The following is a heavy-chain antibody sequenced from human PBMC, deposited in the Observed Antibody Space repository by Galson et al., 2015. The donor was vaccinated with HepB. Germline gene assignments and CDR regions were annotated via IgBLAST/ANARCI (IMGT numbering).Heavy chain of an antibody. V-gene: IGHV3-7*03. CDR1: GFTFSSYW. J-gene: IGHJ6*02. CDR2: IKRDGSEK. Sequence: SLRLSCAASGFTFSSYWMSWVRQAPGKGLEWVANIKRDGSEKYYVDSVKGRFTISRDNAKNSLYLQMNSLRAEDTAVYYCARVSDGGAYGMDVWGQGTTVTVSS. D-gene: IGHD3-16*01. CDR3: ARVSDGGAYGMDV.